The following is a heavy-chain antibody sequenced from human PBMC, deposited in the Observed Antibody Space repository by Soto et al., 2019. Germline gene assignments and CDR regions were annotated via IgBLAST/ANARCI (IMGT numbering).Heavy chain of an antibody. D-gene: IGHD5-12*01. CDR1: GFTLSTYW. V-gene: IGHV3-74*01. J-gene: IGHJ4*02. CDR2: ISGDGINT. CDR3: ARGSRDSGYVYFDD. Sequence: GGSLRLSCAASGFTLSTYWMHWVRQAPGKGLVWVSRISGDGINTGYADSVKGRSTISRDNAKNTLYLQMNSLRAEDTAVYFCARGSRDSGYVYFDDWGQGTLVTVSS.